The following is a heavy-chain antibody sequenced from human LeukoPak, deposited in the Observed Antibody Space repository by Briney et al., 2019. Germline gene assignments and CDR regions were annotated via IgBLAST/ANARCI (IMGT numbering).Heavy chain of an antibody. CDR3: VREDGASGHHTFDL. CDR1: GFTFSRYD. D-gene: IGHD4/OR15-4a*01. V-gene: IGHV3-48*03. Sequence: PGGSLRLSCTASGFTFSRYDMNWVRQAPGKGLEWVSYISIDYSTIYYAHSVKGRFTISRDTAKNSLYLQMNSLRVDDTAVYYCVREDGASGHHTFDLWGHGTMVTVSS. J-gene: IGHJ3*01. CDR2: ISIDYSTI.